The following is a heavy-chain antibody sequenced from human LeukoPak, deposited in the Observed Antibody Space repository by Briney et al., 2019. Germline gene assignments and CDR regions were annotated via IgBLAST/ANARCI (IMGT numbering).Heavy chain of an antibody. CDR3: ARVESEAGVYYYYMDV. Sequence: SVKVSCKASGGTFSSYAISWVRQAPGQGLEWMGGIIPIFGTANYAQKFQGRVTITTDESTSTAYMELSRLRSEDTAVYYCARVESEAGVYYYYMDVWGKGTTVTVSS. CDR1: GGTFSSYA. J-gene: IGHJ6*03. V-gene: IGHV1-69*05. CDR2: IIPIFGTA. D-gene: IGHD6-13*01.